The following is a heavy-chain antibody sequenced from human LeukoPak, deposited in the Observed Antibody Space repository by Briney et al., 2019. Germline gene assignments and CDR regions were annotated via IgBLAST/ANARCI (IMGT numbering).Heavy chain of an antibody. V-gene: IGHV1-69*06. CDR3: ARDIVVVPAAMPYNWFDP. CDR2: IIPSFGTA. CDR1: GGTFSSYA. D-gene: IGHD2-2*01. J-gene: IGHJ5*02. Sequence: ASVKVSCKASGGTFSSYAISWVRQAPGQGLEWMGGIIPSFGTANYAQKFQGRVTITADKSTSTAYMELSSLRSEDTAVYYCARDIVVVPAAMPYNWFDPWGQGTLVTVSS.